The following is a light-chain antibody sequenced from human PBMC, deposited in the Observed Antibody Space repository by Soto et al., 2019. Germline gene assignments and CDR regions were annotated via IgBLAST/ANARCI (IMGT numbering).Light chain of an antibody. Sequence: DIQMTQSPSSLSASVGDRVTISCRASQSISTYLNWYQQKPGKAPKFLIYSASSLQSGVPSRFSGSGSGTDFPHTISSLQPEDFATYYCQQSYSTPCTFGQGTKLEIK. CDR1: QSISTY. CDR3: QQSYSTPCT. V-gene: IGKV1-39*01. CDR2: SAS. J-gene: IGKJ2*02.